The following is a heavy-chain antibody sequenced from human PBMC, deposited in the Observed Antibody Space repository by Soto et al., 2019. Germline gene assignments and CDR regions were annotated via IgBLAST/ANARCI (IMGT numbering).Heavy chain of an antibody. D-gene: IGHD3-16*01. V-gene: IGHV2-5*01. Sequence: QITLKESGPTLVKPTQTLTLTCTYSGFSLRTTGVGVGWIRQPPGKALEWLGIIYWNDDKRYSPSLKNRFTLTSDISKSQVVLTMTNMDPVDTATYYCAHTWGLPFDYWGQGTLGIVSS. CDR3: AHTWGLPFDY. J-gene: IGHJ4*02. CDR1: GFSLRTTGVG. CDR2: IYWNDDK.